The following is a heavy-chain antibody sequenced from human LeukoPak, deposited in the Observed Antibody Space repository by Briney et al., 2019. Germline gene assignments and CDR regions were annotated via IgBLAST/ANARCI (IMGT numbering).Heavy chain of an antibody. CDR2: ISSSSSYI. D-gene: IGHD3-22*01. Sequence: GGSLRPSCAASGFTFSSYSMNWVRQAPGKGLEWVSSISSSSSYIYYADSVKGRFTISRDNAKNSLYLQMNSLRAEDTAVYYCARDLFYDSSGYAFDIWGQGTMVTVSS. V-gene: IGHV3-21*01. J-gene: IGHJ3*02. CDR3: ARDLFYDSSGYAFDI. CDR1: GFTFSSYS.